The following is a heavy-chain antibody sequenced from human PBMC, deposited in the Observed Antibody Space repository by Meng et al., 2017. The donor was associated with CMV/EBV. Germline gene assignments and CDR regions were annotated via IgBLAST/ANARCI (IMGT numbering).Heavy chain of an antibody. CDR2: IYYSGST. CDR3: ARGGLFWSGYYPYYYYGMDV. J-gene: IGHJ6*02. D-gene: IGHD3-3*01. V-gene: IGHV4-61*08. Sequence: SETLSLTCTVSGGSVSSGGYYWSWIRQPPGKGLEWIGYIYYSGSTNYNPSLKSRVTISVDTSKNQFSLKLSSVTAADTAVYYCARGGLFWSGYYPYYYYGMDVWGQGTTVTVSS. CDR1: GGSVSSGGYY.